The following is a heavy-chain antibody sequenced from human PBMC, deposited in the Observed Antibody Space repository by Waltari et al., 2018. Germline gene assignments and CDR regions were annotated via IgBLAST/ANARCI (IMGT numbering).Heavy chain of an antibody. J-gene: IGHJ5*02. V-gene: IGHV4-34*01. D-gene: IGHD6-6*01. CDR3: ARANGGMAARKNKYNWFDP. Sequence: QVQLQQWGAGLLKPSETLSLTCAVYGGSFSGFYWSWIRQPPGKGLEWIGEINHSGSTNNGPSLRSRVTLSVDTSKNQFSLKLGSVTAADTAVYFCARANGGMAARKNKYNWFDPWGQGTLVTVSS. CDR1: GGSFSGFY. CDR2: INHSGST.